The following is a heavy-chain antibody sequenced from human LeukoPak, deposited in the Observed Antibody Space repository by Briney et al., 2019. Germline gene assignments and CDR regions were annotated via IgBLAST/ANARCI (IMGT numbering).Heavy chain of an antibody. J-gene: IGHJ6*03. Sequence: PSETLSLTCTVSGGSITSNYWSWIRQPPGKGLEWIGYIYYSGSTSYNPSLKSRVTISVDTSKNQFSLKLSSVTAADTAVYYCARAPTTHYYYYMDVWGKGTTVTVSS. CDR1: GGSITSNY. CDR2: IYYSGST. V-gene: IGHV4-59*01. CDR3: ARAPTTHYYYYMDV. D-gene: IGHD1-26*01.